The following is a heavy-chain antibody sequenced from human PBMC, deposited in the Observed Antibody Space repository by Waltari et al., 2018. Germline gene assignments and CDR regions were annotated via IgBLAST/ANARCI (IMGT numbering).Heavy chain of an antibody. CDR1: GASSRNSV. CDR3: ATTRGYELLSSFDF. CDR2: VNHSGTT. Sequence: VQPPRWAAGLLKPTATLSHSLAVYGASSRNSVCNWIRQSPGKGLEWIGEVNHSGTTNDNPSLKSRVTISLDTSKNQFSLKLTTVTAADTAVYCCATTRGYELLSSFDFWGQGTLVTVSS. V-gene: IGHV4-34*02. J-gene: IGHJ4*02. D-gene: IGHD3-10*01.